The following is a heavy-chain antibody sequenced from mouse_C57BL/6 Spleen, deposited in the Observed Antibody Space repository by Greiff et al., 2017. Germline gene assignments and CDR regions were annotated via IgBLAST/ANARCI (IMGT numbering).Heavy chain of an antibody. CDR1: GYTFTSYW. D-gene: IGHD2-3*01. V-gene: IGHV1-59*01. CDR2: IDPSDSYT. Sequence: QVQLQQPGAELVRPGTSVKLSCKASGYTFTSYWMHWVKQRPGQGLEWIGVIDPSDSYTNYNQKFKGKATLTVDTSSSTAYMQLSSLTSEDSAVYCCGRWRVGLLPFDYWGQGTTLTVSS. CDR3: GRWRVGLLPFDY. J-gene: IGHJ2*01.